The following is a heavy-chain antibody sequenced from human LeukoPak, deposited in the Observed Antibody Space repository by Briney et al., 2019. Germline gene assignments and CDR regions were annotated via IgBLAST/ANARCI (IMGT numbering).Heavy chain of an antibody. CDR2: IKQDGSEK. Sequence: PGGSLRLSCAASGFTFSDYYMSWIRQAPGKGLEWVANIKQDGSEKYYVDSVKGRFTISRDNAKNSLYLQMNSLRAEDTAVYYCARDQWWMEVMINANWFDPWGQGTLVTVSS. CDR3: ARDQWWMEVMINANWFDP. D-gene: IGHD3-9*01. V-gene: IGHV3-7*01. CDR1: GFTFSDYY. J-gene: IGHJ5*02.